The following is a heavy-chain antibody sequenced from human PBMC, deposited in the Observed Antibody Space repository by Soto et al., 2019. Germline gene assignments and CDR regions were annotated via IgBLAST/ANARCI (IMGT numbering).Heavy chain of an antibody. Sequence: SETLSLTCSVSGDSISTVDYFWAWIRQPPGQALEYIGYIYKSATTYYNPSFESRVAISLDTSKSQFSLNVTSVTAADTAVYFCARGRYCLTGRCFPNWFDSWGQGPLVTVSS. V-gene: IGHV4-30-4*01. D-gene: IGHD2-15*01. CDR2: IYKSATT. J-gene: IGHJ5*01. CDR3: ARGRYCLTGRCFPNWFDS. CDR1: GDSISTVDYF.